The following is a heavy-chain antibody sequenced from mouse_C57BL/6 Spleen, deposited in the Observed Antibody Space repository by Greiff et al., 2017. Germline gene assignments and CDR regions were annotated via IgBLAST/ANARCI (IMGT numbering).Heavy chain of an antibody. V-gene: IGHV1-63*01. Sequence: VKVVESGAELVRPGTSVKMSCKASGYTFTNYWIGWAKQRPGHGLEWIGDIYPGGGYTNYNEKFKGKATLTADKSSSTAYMQFSSLTSEDSAIYYCARLWDYFDYWGQGTTLTVSS. J-gene: IGHJ2*01. CDR2: IYPGGGYT. D-gene: IGHD1-1*02. CDR3: ARLWDYFDY. CDR1: GYTFTNYW.